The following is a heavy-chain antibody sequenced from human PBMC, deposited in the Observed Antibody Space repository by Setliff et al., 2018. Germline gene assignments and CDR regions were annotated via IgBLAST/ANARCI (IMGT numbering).Heavy chain of an antibody. CDR2: IYYSGST. Sequence: SETLSLTCTVSGGSISSSSYYWGWIRQPPGKGLEWIGSIYYSGSTYYNPSLKSRVTISVDTSKNQFSLKLSSVTAADTAVYYCARRRQGFNNPFDYWGQGTLVTVSS. V-gene: IGHV4-39*01. D-gene: IGHD3-9*01. CDR3: ARRRQGFNNPFDY. CDR1: GGSISSSSYY. J-gene: IGHJ4*02.